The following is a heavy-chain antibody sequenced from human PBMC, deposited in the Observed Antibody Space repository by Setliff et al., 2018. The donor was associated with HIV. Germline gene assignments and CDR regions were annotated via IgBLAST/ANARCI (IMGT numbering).Heavy chain of an antibody. V-gene: IGHV3-11*04. Sequence: KPGGSLRLSCAASGFSFSDYYMTWVRQAPGRGLEWVSYITSSGTTTLYGDSMRGRFTASRDNAESSMYLQMNNLRAEDTAVYYCAKDRSGSYSFARDWGQGTLVTVSS. J-gene: IGHJ4*02. D-gene: IGHD1-26*01. CDR3: AKDRSGSYSFARD. CDR1: GFSFSDYY. CDR2: ITSSGTTT.